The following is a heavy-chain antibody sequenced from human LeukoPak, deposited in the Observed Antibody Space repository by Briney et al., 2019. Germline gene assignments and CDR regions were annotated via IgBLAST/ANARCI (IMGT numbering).Heavy chain of an antibody. CDR3: ARDPRGYCSSTSCYFDY. Sequence: GGSLRLSCAASGFTFSSYSMNWVRQAPGKGLEWVSYISRSSSTIYYADSVKGRFTISRDNAKNSLYLQMNSLRAEDTAVYYCARDPRGYCSSTSCYFDYWGQGTLVTVSS. D-gene: IGHD2-2*01. CDR2: ISRSSSTI. V-gene: IGHV3-48*01. CDR1: GFTFSSYS. J-gene: IGHJ4*02.